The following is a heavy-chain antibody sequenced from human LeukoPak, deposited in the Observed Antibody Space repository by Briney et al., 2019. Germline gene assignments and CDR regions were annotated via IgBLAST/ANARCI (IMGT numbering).Heavy chain of an antibody. CDR1: GFSFNTYS. CDR3: ARSLNYYDSSGYRSYYFDY. D-gene: IGHD3-22*01. V-gene: IGHV3-21*06. Sequence: GGSLRLSCAASGFSFNTYSMNWVRQAPGKGLECVSSISSSSIYIDYADSVKGRFTISRDNAKNLLFLQMNSLRAEDTAVYYCARSLNYYDSSGYRSYYFDYWGQGTLVAVSS. J-gene: IGHJ4*02. CDR2: ISSSSIYI.